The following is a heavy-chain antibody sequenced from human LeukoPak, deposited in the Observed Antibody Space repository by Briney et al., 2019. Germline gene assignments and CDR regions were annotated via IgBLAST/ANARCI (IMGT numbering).Heavy chain of an antibody. CDR1: GFTFSNYT. D-gene: IGHD3-3*01. J-gene: IGHJ5*02. CDR2: TSSSSTYI. CDR3: ARSQTRGSGYWDHWLDP. Sequence: KPGGSLRLSCAASGFTFSNYTMNWVRQAPGKGLEWVSSTSSSSTYINYADSVKGRITISRDNAKNSLYLQMNSLRAEDTGVYYCARSQTRGSGYWDHWLDPWGQGTLVTVSS. V-gene: IGHV3-21*01.